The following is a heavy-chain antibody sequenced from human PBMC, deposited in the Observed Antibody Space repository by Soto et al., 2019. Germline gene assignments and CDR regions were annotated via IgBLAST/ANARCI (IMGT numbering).Heavy chain of an antibody. CDR2: IISKTDGGTT. V-gene: IGHV3-15*01. D-gene: IGHD1-26*01. Sequence: ESGGGLVKPGGSLRLSCAASGFTFSYAWMTWVRQAPGKGREWVGRIISKTDGGTTDYTASVKGRFTISRDDSKNTLYLQMNSLNTEDTAVYYCSKYGTLGEIDYWGQGTLVTVSS. CDR3: SKYGTLGEIDY. CDR1: GFTFSYAW. J-gene: IGHJ4*02.